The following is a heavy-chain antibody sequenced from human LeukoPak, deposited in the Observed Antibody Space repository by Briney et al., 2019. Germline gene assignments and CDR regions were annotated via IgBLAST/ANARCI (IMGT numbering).Heavy chain of an antibody. V-gene: IGHV4-59*08. D-gene: IGHD3-10*01. CDR2: IYYSGST. Sequence: SETLSLTCTVSGCSISTYYWSWIRQPPGRGLEWIGFIYYSGSTKYNPSLKSRVTISVDTPKNQFSLKLSSVTAADTAVYYCARQSLGPSRSGTSNIWFDPWGQGTLVTVSS. J-gene: IGHJ5*02. CDR3: ARQSLGPSRSGTSNIWFDP. CDR1: GCSISTYY.